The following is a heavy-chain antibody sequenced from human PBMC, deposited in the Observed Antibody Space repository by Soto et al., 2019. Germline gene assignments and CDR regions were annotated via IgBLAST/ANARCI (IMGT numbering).Heavy chain of an antibody. CDR2: ISSSSSYI. J-gene: IGHJ3*02. D-gene: IGHD6-13*01. Sequence: GGSLRLSCAASGFTFSSYSMNWVRQAPGKGLEWVSSISSSSSYIYYADSVKGRFTISRDNAKNSLYLQMNSLRAEDTAVYYCARPSLASSIAAAGPFPFDIWGQGTKVTVSS. V-gene: IGHV3-21*01. CDR1: GFTFSSYS. CDR3: ARPSLASSIAAAGPFPFDI.